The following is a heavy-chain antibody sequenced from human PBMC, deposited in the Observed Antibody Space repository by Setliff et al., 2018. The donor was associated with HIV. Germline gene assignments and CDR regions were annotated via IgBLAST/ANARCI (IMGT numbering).Heavy chain of an antibody. CDR3: ARHYQHSWVGVDYYFMDV. CDR1: GGSISDSRYY. Sequence: SETLSLTCTVSGGSISDSRYYWGWIRQPPGKGLEWIGSISYSGSTYYNPSLKSRITISVDTSKNQFSLKLSSVTAADTAVYYCARHYQHSWVGVDYYFMDVWGKGTTVTVSS. J-gene: IGHJ6*03. V-gene: IGHV4-39*01. D-gene: IGHD1-26*01. CDR2: ISYSGST.